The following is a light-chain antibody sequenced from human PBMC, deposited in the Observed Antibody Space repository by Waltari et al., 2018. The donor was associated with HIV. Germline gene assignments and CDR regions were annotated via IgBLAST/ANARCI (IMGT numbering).Light chain of an antibody. Sequence: QSVLTQPPSASGTPGQRVTISCSGSSSNIGGTFVYWYQQLPGPAPKLLIYRDNQRPSGVPDRFSGSKSGTSASLAINGLRSEDEADYYCAAWDDSLSGLYVFGTGTKVTVL. J-gene: IGLJ1*01. CDR1: SSNIGGTF. V-gene: IGLV1-47*01. CDR2: RDN. CDR3: AAWDDSLSGLYV.